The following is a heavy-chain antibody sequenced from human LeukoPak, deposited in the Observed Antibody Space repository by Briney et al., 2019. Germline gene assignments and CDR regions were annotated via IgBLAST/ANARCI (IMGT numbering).Heavy chain of an antibody. CDR2: INHSGST. D-gene: IGHD5-18*01. CDR3: ARTTEGGYSYGYFYCYYMDV. Sequence: SETLSLTCAVYGGSFSGYYWSWIRQPPGKGLEWMGEINHSGSTNYNPSLKSRVTISVDTSKNQFSLKLSSVTAADTAVYYCARTTEGGYSYGYFYCYYMDVWGKGTTVTISS. CDR1: GGSFSGYY. J-gene: IGHJ6*03. V-gene: IGHV4-34*01.